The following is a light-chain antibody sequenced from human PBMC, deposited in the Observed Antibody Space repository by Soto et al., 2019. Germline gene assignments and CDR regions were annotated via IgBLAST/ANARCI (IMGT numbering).Light chain of an antibody. Sequence: QSALTQPRSVSGSPGQSITISCTGTSSDVGGYNHVSWYQQHPGKAPTLMIYDVDKRPSGVPDRFSGSKSGNTASLTISGLQTEDEVDYYCCSYAGNYIFVFGGVTKLTVL. J-gene: IGLJ2*01. CDR2: DVD. V-gene: IGLV2-11*01. CDR1: SSDVGGYNH. CDR3: CSYAGNYIFV.